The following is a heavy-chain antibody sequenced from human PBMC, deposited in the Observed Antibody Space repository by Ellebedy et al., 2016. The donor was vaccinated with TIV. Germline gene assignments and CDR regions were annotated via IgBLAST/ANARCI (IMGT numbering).Heavy chain of an antibody. V-gene: IGHV1-46*04. CDR1: GYTFSNYY. CDR3: ARARRSGWLNTPDY. D-gene: IGHD6-19*01. CDR2: INPSGGST. Sequence: AASVKVSCKASGYTFSNYYMHWVRQPPGQGLEWMGIINPSGGSTTYAQILQGRVTMTRDTSTTTVYMGLSSLRSEDTAVYYCARARRSGWLNTPDYWGQGTLVIVSS. J-gene: IGHJ4*02.